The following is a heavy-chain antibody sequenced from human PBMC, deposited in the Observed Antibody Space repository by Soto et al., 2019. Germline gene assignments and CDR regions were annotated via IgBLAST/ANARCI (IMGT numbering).Heavy chain of an antibody. J-gene: IGHJ6*01. CDR3: ARGLRGRHWAPTNGYGMDV. D-gene: IGHD1-26*01. CDR1: PGSFSGYY. CDR2: INHSGST. V-gene: IGHV4-34*01. Sequence: SETLSLTCAVYPGSFSGYYWSSIRQPPGKGLEWSGEINHSGSTNYNPSLKSRVTISVHTSKNQCSLKLSSVTAAGTAVYYCARGLRGRHWAPTNGYGMDVWGQGTKVTVSS.